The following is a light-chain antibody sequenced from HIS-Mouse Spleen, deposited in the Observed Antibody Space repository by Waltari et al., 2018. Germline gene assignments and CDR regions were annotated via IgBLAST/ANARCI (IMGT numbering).Light chain of an antibody. J-gene: IGKJ5*01. CDR3: QQFNSYPVT. Sequence: AIQLTQSPSSLSASVGDRVTITCRASQGISSALAWYQQKPGKAPKLLIYDASSLESGVPSRFSGSGSGTDFTLTISSRQPEDVATYYCQQFNSYPVTFGQGTRLEIK. V-gene: IGKV1-13*02. CDR2: DAS. CDR1: QGISSA.